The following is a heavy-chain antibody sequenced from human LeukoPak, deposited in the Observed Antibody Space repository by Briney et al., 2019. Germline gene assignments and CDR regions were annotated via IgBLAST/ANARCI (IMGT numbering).Heavy chain of an antibody. D-gene: IGHD3-22*01. Sequence: SETLSLTCTVSGGSISSSNYYWGWIRQAPGRGLEWIGSIYYSGSTYYNPSLKSRVTISVDTSKNQFSLKLSSVTAADTAVYYCARENNYYDSSGYYHDAFDIWGQGTMVTVSS. CDR2: IYYSGST. V-gene: IGHV4-39*07. CDR1: GGSISSSNYY. J-gene: IGHJ3*02. CDR3: ARENNYYDSSGYYHDAFDI.